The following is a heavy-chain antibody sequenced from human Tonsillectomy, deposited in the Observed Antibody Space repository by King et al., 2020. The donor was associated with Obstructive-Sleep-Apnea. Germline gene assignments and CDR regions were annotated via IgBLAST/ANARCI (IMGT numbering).Heavy chain of an antibody. Sequence: VQLQQWGAGLLKPSETLSLTCAVYGGSFSGYYWSWIRQPPGKGLEWIGEIIHSGSTNYNPSLKSRVTISVDTSKNQFSLKLSSVTAADTAVYYCARVRPPYYYGSGSYYNDYWGQGTLVTVSS. CDR3: ARVRPPYYYGSGSYYNDY. J-gene: IGHJ4*02. CDR2: IIHSGST. CDR1: GGSFSGYY. D-gene: IGHD3-10*01. V-gene: IGHV4-34*12.